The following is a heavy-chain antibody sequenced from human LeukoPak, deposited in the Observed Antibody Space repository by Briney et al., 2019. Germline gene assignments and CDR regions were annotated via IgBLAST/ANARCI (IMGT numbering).Heavy chain of an antibody. V-gene: IGHV1-69*13. J-gene: IGHJ5*02. Sequence: SVKVSCKASGGTFSSYAISWVRQAPGQGLEWMGGIIPIFGTANYAQKFQGRVTITADESTSTAYMELSSLRSGDTAVYYCARVLTYYYGSGSYYNRVDNWFDPWGQGTLVTVSS. D-gene: IGHD3-10*01. CDR2: IIPIFGTA. CDR3: ARVLTYYYGSGSYYNRVDNWFDP. CDR1: GGTFSSYA.